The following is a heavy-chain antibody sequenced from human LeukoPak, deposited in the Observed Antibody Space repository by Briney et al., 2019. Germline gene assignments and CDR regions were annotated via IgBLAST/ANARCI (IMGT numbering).Heavy chain of an antibody. CDR2: ISYDGSNK. V-gene: IGHV3-30*04. Sequence: GGSLRLSCAASGFTFSSYAMHWVRRAPGKGLEWVAVISYDGSNKYYADSVKGRFTISRDNSKNTLYLQMNSLRAEDTAVYYCARDRTPPPIVGVSFDYWGQGTLVTVSS. CDR1: GFTFSSYA. D-gene: IGHD1-26*01. J-gene: IGHJ4*02. CDR3: ARDRTPPPIVGVSFDY.